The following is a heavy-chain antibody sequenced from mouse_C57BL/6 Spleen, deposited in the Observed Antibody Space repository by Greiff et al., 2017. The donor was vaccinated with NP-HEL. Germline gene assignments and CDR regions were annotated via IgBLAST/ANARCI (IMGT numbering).Heavy chain of an antibody. Sequence: VQLQQSGPELVKPGASVKISCKASGYAFSSSWMNWVKQRPGKGLEWIGRIYPGDGDTNYNGKFKGKATLTADKSSSTAYMQLSSLTSEDSAVYFCARSRYYGSSYPAWFAYWGQGTLVTVSA. J-gene: IGHJ3*01. CDR1: GYAFSSSW. V-gene: IGHV1-82*01. CDR2: IYPGDGDT. D-gene: IGHD1-1*01. CDR3: ARSRYYGSSYPAWFAY.